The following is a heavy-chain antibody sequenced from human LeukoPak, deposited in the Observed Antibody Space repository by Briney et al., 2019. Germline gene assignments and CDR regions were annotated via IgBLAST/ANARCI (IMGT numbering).Heavy chain of an antibody. CDR2: ISYDGSNK. CDR1: GFTFSSYA. CDR3: ARITSRAFDY. V-gene: IGHV3-30-3*01. D-gene: IGHD6-13*01. Sequence: GGSLRLSCAASGFTFSSYAMHWVRQAPGKGLEWVAAISYDGSNKYYADSVKGRFTISRDNSKNTLYLQMNSLRAEDTAVYYCARITSRAFDYWGQGTLVTVSS. J-gene: IGHJ4*02.